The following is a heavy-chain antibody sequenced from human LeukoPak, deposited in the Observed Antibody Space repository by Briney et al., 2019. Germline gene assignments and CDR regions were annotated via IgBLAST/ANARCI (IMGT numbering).Heavy chain of an antibody. V-gene: IGHV4-34*01. J-gene: IGHJ4*02. CDR3: AREKGVLDY. D-gene: IGHD3-10*01. Sequence: SETLSLTCAAYGGSFSGYYWSWIRQPPGKGLEWIGEINHSGSTNYNPSLKSRVTISVDTSKNQFSLKLSSVTAADTAVYYCAREKGVLDYWGQGTLVTVSS. CDR2: INHSGST. CDR1: GGSFSGYY.